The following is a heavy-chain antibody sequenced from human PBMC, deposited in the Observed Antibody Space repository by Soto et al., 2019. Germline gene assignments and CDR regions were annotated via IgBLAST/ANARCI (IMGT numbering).Heavy chain of an antibody. J-gene: IGHJ4*02. V-gene: IGHV3-15*01. CDR3: TTGPTVVQYPFDY. Sequence: PGGSLRLSCAASGFTDTKLRLRLLRQAPGKGLEWVGRIKSKTDGGTTDYAAPVKGRFTISRDDSKNTLYLQMNSLKTEDTAVYYCTTGPTVVQYPFDYWGQGT. CDR1: GFTDTKLR. D-gene: IGHD4-17*01. CDR2: IKSKTDGGTT.